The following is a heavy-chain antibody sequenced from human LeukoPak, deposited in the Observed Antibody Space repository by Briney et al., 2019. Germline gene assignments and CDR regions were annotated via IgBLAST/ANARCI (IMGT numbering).Heavy chain of an antibody. CDR2: IYHSGST. Sequence: SETLSIPCTVPGISISTYYWSLIRQPSGKGLEWIGYIYHSGSTNYNPSLKSRVTISVDTSQNQFYLKLSTVTAADTAVYYCARDGYSGSDALWGQGTLVTVSS. D-gene: IGHD5-12*01. V-gene: IGHV4-59*01. CDR1: GISISTYY. CDR3: ARDGYSGSDAL. J-gene: IGHJ4*02.